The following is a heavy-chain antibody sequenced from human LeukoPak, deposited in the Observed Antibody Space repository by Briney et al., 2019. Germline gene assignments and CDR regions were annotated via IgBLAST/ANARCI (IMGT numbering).Heavy chain of an antibody. CDR2: IYPGDSDT. J-gene: IGHJ4*02. V-gene: IGHV5-51*01. CDR1: GYSFTSYW. D-gene: IGHD3-22*01. CDR3: ARRYDSSGYYSGLDY. Sequence: GESLKISCKGSGYSFTSYWIGWVRQMPGKGLEWMGIIYPGDSDTTYSPSFQGQVTISADKSISTAYLQWSSLKASDIAMYYCARRYDSSGYYSGLDYWGQGTLVTVSS.